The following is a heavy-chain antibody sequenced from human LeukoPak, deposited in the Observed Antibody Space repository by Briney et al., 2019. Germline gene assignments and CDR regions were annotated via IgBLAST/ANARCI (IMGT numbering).Heavy chain of an antibody. CDR2: INPTGGST. J-gene: IGHJ4*02. CDR1: GYTFTRHY. V-gene: IGHV1-46*01. Sequence: ASVKVSCKASGYTFTRHYIHWVRQAPGQGLEWMGIINPTGGSTTYAQKFQGRVTMTRDTSTSTVYMELSSLRSEDTAVYYCARDLSGNKYSHFDYRGQGTLVTVSS. D-gene: IGHD1-26*01. CDR3: ARDLSGNKYSHFDY.